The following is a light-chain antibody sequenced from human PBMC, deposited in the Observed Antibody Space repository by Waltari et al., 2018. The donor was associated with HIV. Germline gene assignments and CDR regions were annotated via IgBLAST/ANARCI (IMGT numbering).Light chain of an antibody. CDR2: AAS. CDR3: QQYMNSPRT. J-gene: IGKJ1*01. Sequence: EIVLTQSAGTLSLSPGERATLSCRASQSVRSTHLAWYQQKPGQPPRLLIYAASTRATGIPERFGGSGSGTDFTLAIRRLEPEDFAVYYCQQYMNSPRTFGQGTKVEI. V-gene: IGKV3-20*01. CDR1: QSVRSTH.